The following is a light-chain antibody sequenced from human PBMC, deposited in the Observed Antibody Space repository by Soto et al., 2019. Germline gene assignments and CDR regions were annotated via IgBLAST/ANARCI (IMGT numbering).Light chain of an antibody. V-gene: IGLV2-18*02. Sequence: QSALTQPPSVSGSPGQSVTISCTGTSSDVGSYNRVSWYQQPPGTALKLMIYEVRNRPSGVPDRFSGSKSGNMASLTISGLQAEDEADYYCSSYTSSNTWVFGGGTKLTVL. CDR3: SSYTSSNTWV. CDR2: EVR. J-gene: IGLJ3*02. CDR1: SSDVGSYNR.